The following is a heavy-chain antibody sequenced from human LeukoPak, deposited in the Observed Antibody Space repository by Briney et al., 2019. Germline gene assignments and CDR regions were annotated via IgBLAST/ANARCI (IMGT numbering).Heavy chain of an antibody. CDR3: ASRAPCSGETCNGLGY. CDR1: GFTFSSYA. D-gene: IGHD2-15*01. Sequence: GGSLRLSCAASGFTFSSYAMSWVRQAPGKGLEWVSAISGSGGSTYYADSVKGRFTISGDSPKNTVYLQMNSLRAEDTAVYYCASRAPCSGETCNGLGYWGQRTLVTVSS. V-gene: IGHV3-23*01. J-gene: IGHJ4*02. CDR2: ISGSGGST.